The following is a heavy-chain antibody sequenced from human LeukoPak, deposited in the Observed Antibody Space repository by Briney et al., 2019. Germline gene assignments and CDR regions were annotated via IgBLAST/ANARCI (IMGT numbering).Heavy chain of an antibody. V-gene: IGHV3-30*18. J-gene: IGHJ6*02. Sequence: PGGSLRLSCAASGFTFSSYGMHWVRQAPGKGLEWVAVISYDGSNKYYADSVKGRFTISRDNSKNTLYLQMNSLRAEDTAVYYCAKDVRMGYYYGMDVWGQGTTVTVSS. CDR1: GFTFSSYG. CDR2: ISYDGSNK. CDR3: AKDVRMGYYYGMDV. D-gene: IGHD2-15*01.